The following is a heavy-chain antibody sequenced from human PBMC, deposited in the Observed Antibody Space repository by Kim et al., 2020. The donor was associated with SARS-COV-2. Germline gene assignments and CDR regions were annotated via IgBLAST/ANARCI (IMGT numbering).Heavy chain of an antibody. D-gene: IGHD3-9*01. CDR2: TRTDGSSP. V-gene: IGHV3-74*01. CDR1: GFTFNSYW. CDR3: VRQDRTGYYLDY. Sequence: GGSLRLSCAASGFTFNSYWMHWVRQAPGKGPVWVSRTRTDGSSPTYADFVKGRFTISRNNADNTVDLQMNDLRVEDTAVYFCVRQDRTGYYLDYWGQGILDTVSS. J-gene: IGHJ4*01.